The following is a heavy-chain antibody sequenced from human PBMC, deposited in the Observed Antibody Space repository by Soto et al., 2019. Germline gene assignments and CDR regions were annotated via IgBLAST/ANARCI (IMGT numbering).Heavy chain of an antibody. Sequence: QVQLVQSGAEVKKPGASVKVSCKASGYTFTSLDINWVRQATGQGLEWMGWMNPNSGSTGSAQKFQGRVAMTRTTSINTAYMELSSLRSDDTAVYYCARGRGYSDGIDYWGQGTLVTVSS. CDR1: GYTFTSLD. CDR2: MNPNSGST. CDR3: ARGRGYSDGIDY. V-gene: IGHV1-8*01. D-gene: IGHD2-15*01. J-gene: IGHJ4*02.